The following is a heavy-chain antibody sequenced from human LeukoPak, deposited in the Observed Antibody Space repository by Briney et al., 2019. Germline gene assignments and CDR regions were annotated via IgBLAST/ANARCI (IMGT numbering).Heavy chain of an antibody. CDR3: ATDGVYSGYGNWFDP. Sequence: ASVKVSCKVSGYTLTELSMHWVRQAPGKGLEWMGGLDPEDGETIYAQKFQGRVTMTEDTSTDTAYMELSSLRSEDTAVYYCATDGVYSGYGNWFDPWGQGTLVTVSS. V-gene: IGHV1-24*01. J-gene: IGHJ5*02. CDR2: LDPEDGET. CDR1: GYTLTELS. D-gene: IGHD5-12*01.